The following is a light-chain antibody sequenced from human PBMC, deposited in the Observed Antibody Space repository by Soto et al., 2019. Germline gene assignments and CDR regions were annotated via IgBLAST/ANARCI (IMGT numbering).Light chain of an antibody. V-gene: IGLV2-11*01. CDR2: DVS. J-gene: IGLJ1*01. Sequence: QSLLTQPRSVSGSPGQSVTISCTGTSGDVGGYNYVSWYQQHPGEAPKLMIYDVSKRPSGVPDRFSGSKSGNTASLTISGLQAEDEADYYCCSYAGNSYVFGTGTKVTVL. CDR3: CSYAGNSYV. CDR1: SGDVGGYNY.